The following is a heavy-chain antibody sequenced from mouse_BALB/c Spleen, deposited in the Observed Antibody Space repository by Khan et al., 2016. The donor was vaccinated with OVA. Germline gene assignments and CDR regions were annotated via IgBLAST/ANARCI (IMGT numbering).Heavy chain of an antibody. CDR1: GFNIKDYY. J-gene: IGHJ3*01. CDR2: IDPENGNT. D-gene: IGHD4-1*01. V-gene: IGHV14-1*02. Sequence: VQLKQSGAELVRPGALVKLSCKGSGFNIKDYYMHWVKQRPEQGLEWIGWIDPENGNTIYDPKLQGKANITADTSSNKAYLKLSSLESEDTAVDYCARSGYSAWFAYWGQGTLVTVSA. CDR3: ARSGYSAWFAY.